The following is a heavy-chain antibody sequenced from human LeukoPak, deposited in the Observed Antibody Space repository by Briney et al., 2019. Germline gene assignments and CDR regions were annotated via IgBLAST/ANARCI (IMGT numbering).Heavy chain of an antibody. D-gene: IGHD6-19*01. CDR1: GFTVSSNY. CDR3: ARGIAVADTGFFDY. CDR2: IYSGGST. V-gene: IGHV3-66*01. J-gene: IGHJ4*02. Sequence: GGSLRLSCAASGFTVSSNYMTWVRQAPGEGLEWVSVIYSGGSTYYADSVKGRFTISRDNSKSTLYLQMNSLRVEDTAVYYCARGIAVADTGFFDYWGQGTLVTVSS.